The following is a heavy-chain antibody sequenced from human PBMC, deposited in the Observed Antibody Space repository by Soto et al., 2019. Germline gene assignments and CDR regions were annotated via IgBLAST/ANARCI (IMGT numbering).Heavy chain of an antibody. CDR3: ARVGSFSWYVSYYYYGMAV. J-gene: IGHJ6*02. D-gene: IGHD6-13*01. CDR2: ISAYNGNT. Sequence: ASVKVSCKASGYTFTSYGISWVRQAPGQGLEWMGWISAYNGNTNYAQKLQGRVTMTTDTSTSTAYMELRSLRSDDTAVYYCARVGSFSWYVSYYYYGMAVWGQGTTVTVSS. V-gene: IGHV1-18*01. CDR1: GYTFTSYG.